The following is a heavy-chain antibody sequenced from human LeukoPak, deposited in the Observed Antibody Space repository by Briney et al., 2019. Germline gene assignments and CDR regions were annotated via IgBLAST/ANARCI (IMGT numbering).Heavy chain of an antibody. J-gene: IGHJ5*02. V-gene: IGHV2-5*02. CDR3: AHLLVNYDSSAPWANWFDP. D-gene: IGHD3-22*01. CDR1: GFSLSTSGVG. CDR2: IYWDDDK. Sequence: ESGPTLVKPTQTLTLTCTFSGFSLSTSGVGVGWIRQPPGKALEWLALIYWDDDKRYSPSLKSRLTITKDTSKNQVVLTMTNMDPVDTATYDCAHLLVNYDSSAPWANWFDPWGQGTLVTVSS.